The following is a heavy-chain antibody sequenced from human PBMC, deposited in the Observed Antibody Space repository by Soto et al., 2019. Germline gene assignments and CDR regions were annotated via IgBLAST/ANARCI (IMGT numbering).Heavy chain of an antibody. CDR3: ASGRGYDILTGYYPYFDY. CDR1: GYTFTSYA. Sequence: GASVKVSCKASGYTFTSYAMHWVRQAPGQRLEWMGWINAGNGNTKYSQKFQGRFTISRDNAKKSLYLQMNSLRAEDTALYYCASGRGYDILTGYYPYFDYWGQGTLVTVSS. CDR2: INAGNGNT. D-gene: IGHD3-9*01. V-gene: IGHV1-3*01. J-gene: IGHJ4*02.